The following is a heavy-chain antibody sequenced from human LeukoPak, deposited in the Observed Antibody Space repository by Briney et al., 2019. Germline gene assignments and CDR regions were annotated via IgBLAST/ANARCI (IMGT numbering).Heavy chain of an antibody. CDR3: ASIYSSGYLY. V-gene: IGHV1-8*02. CDR1: GGTFSSYA. Sequence: PAASVKVSCKASGGTFSSYAISWVRQAPGQGLEWMGWMNPNSGNTGYAQKFQGRVTMTRNTSISTAYMELSSLRSEDTAVYYCASIYSSGYLYWGQGTLVTVSS. D-gene: IGHD3-22*01. CDR2: MNPNSGNT. J-gene: IGHJ4*02.